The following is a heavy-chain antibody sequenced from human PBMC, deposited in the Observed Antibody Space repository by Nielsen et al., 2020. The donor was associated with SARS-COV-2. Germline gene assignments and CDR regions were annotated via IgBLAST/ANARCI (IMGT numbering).Heavy chain of an antibody. CDR2: IYPGDSDT. CDR1: GYTFTTYW. J-gene: IGHJ6*02. Sequence: GESLKISCKGSGYTFTTYWIGWVRQMPGKGLEWMGIIYPGDSDTRYSPSFRGQVTISADTSINTAYLQWSSLQASDTAMYYCARRGSSWSGTDVWGQGTTVTVSS. D-gene: IGHD6-13*01. V-gene: IGHV5-51*01. CDR3: ARRGSSWSGTDV.